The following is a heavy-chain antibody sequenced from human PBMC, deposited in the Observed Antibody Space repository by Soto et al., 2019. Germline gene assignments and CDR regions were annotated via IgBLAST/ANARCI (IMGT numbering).Heavy chain of an antibody. Sequence: EVQLVESGGGLVQPGGSLRLSCAASGFTVSSNYMSWVRQAPGKGLEWVSVIYSGGSTYYADSVKGRFTISRDNSKNTLYLQMNSLRAEDKAVYYCARDTRDGYYSYYYGMDVWGQGTTVTVSS. J-gene: IGHJ6*02. CDR1: GFTVSSNY. CDR2: IYSGGST. CDR3: ARDTRDGYYSYYYGMDV. V-gene: IGHV3-66*01. D-gene: IGHD3-3*01.